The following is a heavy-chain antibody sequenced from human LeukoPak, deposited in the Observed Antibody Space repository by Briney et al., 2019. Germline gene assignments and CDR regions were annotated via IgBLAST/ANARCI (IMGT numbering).Heavy chain of an antibody. CDR1: GGSFSGYY. CDR3: ARGLLGEGFDY. CDR2: INHSGST. D-gene: IGHD3-16*01. V-gene: IGHV4-34*01. J-gene: IGHJ4*02. Sequence: SETLSLTCAVYGGSFSGYYWSWLRQPPGKGLEWIGEINHSGSTNYNPSLKSRVTISVDTSKNQFSLKLSSVTAADAAVYYCARGLLGEGFDYWGQGTLVTVSS.